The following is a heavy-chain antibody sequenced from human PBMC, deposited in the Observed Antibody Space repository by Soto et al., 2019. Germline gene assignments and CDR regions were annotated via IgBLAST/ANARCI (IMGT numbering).Heavy chain of an antibody. J-gene: IGHJ6*02. CDR3: ARXKSIVVVTAGYYYGMDV. Sequence: SVKVSCKASGGTFGSYAISWVRQAPGQGLEWMGGIIPIFGTANYAQKFQGRVTITADGSTSTAYMELSSLRSEDTAVYYCARXKSIVVVTAGYYYGMDVWGQGTTVTVSS. V-gene: IGHV1-69*13. CDR1: GGTFGSYA. CDR2: IIPIFGTA. D-gene: IGHD2-21*02.